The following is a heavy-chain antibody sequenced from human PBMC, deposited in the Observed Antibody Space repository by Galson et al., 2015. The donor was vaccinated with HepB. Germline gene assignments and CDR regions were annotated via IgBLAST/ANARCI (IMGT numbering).Heavy chain of an antibody. CDR3: AREAYSSGFYNWFDP. D-gene: IGHD6-19*01. V-gene: IGHV3-7*03. Sequence: SLRLSCAPSGFTFSSYYMSWVRQAPGKGLEWVANIKEDGSEKYYVDSVKGRFTISRDNAKNSVYLQMNSLRVEDTAVYYCAREAYSSGFYNWFDPWGQGTLVTVSS. J-gene: IGHJ5*02. CDR1: GFTFSSYY. CDR2: IKEDGSEK.